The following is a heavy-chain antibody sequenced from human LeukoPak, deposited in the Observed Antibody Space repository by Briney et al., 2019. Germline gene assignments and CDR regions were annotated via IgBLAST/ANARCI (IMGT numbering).Heavy chain of an antibody. J-gene: IGHJ4*02. CDR2: IYHSGST. Sequence: SETLSLTCTVSGASITSSGYYWGWIRQPPGQGLEWIGTIYHSGSTYYNPSLKSRVTISVDTSKNQFSLRLNSVTAADTAMYYCAKSGGYGLIDYWGQGTLVTVSS. V-gene: IGHV4-39*01. CDR3: AKSGGYGLIDY. D-gene: IGHD1-26*01. CDR1: GASITSSGYY.